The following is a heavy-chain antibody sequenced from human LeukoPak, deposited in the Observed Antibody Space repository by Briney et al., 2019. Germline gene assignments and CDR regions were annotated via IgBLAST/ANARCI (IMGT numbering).Heavy chain of an antibody. CDR1: GFTFSSYA. CDR2: ISYDGSNK. V-gene: IGHV3-30-3*01. D-gene: IGHD3-3*01. Sequence: PGGSLRLSCAASGFTFSSYAMHWVRQAPGKGLEWVAVISYDGSNKYYADSVKGRFTISRDNSKNTLYLQMNSLRAEDTAVYYCARLFMESENYVDYWGQGTLVTVSS. J-gene: IGHJ4*02. CDR3: ARLFMESENYVDY.